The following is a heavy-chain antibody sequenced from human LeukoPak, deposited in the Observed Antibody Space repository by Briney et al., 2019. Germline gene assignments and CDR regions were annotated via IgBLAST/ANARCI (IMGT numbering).Heavy chain of an antibody. V-gene: IGHV3-21*01. CDR3: ATSSDAPGNY. D-gene: IGHD2-2*01. CDR2: ISSSSSYI. Sequence: GGSVRLSCAASGFTFSSYSMNWVRQAPGKGLEWVSSISSSSSYIYYADSVKGRFTISRDNAKNSLYLQMNSLRAEDTAVYYCATSSDAPGNYWGQGTLVTVSS. CDR1: GFTFSSYS. J-gene: IGHJ4*02.